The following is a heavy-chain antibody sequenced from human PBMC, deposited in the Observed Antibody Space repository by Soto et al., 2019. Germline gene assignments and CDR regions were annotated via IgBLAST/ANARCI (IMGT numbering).Heavy chain of an antibody. V-gene: IGHV4-59*01. CDR2: IYYSGST. CDR1: GGSISSYY. D-gene: IGHD4-17*01. J-gene: IGHJ4*02. Sequence: SETLSLTSTVSGGSISSYYWSWIRQPPGKGLEWIGYIYYSGSTNYNPSLKSRVTISVDTSKNQFSLKLSSVTAADTAVYYCARAGDTVTTRYFDYWGQGTLVTVSS. CDR3: ARAGDTVTTRYFDY.